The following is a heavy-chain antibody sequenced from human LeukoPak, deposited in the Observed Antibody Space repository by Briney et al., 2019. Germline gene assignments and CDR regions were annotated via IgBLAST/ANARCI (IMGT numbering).Heavy chain of an antibody. CDR1: GASISSYY. Sequence: PSETLSLTCTVSGASISSYYWSWIRQPPGKGLEWIGYISYSGSPNYNPSLKSRVTISADTSKNQFSLNLSSVTAADTAVYYCARIDRAVAGTIDYWGQGTLVTVSS. CDR3: ARIDRAVAGTIDY. D-gene: IGHD6-19*01. V-gene: IGHV4-59*08. CDR2: ISYSGSP. J-gene: IGHJ4*02.